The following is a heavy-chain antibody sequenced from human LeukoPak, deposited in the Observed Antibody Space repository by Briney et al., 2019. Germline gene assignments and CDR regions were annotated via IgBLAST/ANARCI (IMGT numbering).Heavy chain of an antibody. CDR2: ISSNGGST. CDR3: VNHVGDTIFSPGTAFDI. V-gene: IGHV3-64D*06. J-gene: IGHJ3*02. CDR1: GFTFSSYA. D-gene: IGHD3-9*01. Sequence: GGSLRLSCSASGFTFSSYAMHWVRQAPGKGLEYVSAISSNGGSTYYADSVKGRFTISRDNSKNALYLQMISLRAEDTAVYYCVNHVGDTIFSPGTAFDIWGQGTMVTVSS.